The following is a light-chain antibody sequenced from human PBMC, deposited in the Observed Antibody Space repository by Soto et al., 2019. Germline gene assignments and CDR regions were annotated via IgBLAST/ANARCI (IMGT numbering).Light chain of an antibody. CDR3: QQYNNWPPWT. V-gene: IGKV3-15*01. Sequence: EIVITQSPATLSVSPGERATLSCRASQSVSSNLAWYQQKPGQPPTHLIYGASTRSTGIPARFSRSGSGTEFTLTITSLQSEDFAVYYCQQYNNWPPWTFGQGNKVEIK. J-gene: IGKJ1*01. CDR1: QSVSSN. CDR2: GAS.